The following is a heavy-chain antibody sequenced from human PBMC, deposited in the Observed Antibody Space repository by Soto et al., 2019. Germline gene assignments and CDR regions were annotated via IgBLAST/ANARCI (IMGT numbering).Heavy chain of an antibody. CDR1: TFGNYA. CDR3: GKLAVRHN. D-gene: IGHD4-4*01. V-gene: IGHV3-23*01. Sequence: TFGNYAMSWVLKNPLKLLECFSSITHSVGSPFYADSVKGRFTISRDNSKSTLNLQMSSLRGEDKALYYFGKLAVRHN. J-gene: IGHJ5*01. CDR2: ITHSVGSP.